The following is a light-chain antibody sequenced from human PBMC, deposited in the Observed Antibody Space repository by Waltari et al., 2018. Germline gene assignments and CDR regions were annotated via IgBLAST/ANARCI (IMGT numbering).Light chain of an antibody. CDR3: QQAKSFPRT. J-gene: IGKJ4*01. CDR2: AAS. CDR1: QDVRSW. Sequence: DIQMTQSPSFVSASVGDRVTIFCRASQDVRSWLAWYQQRPGKAPKLLIYAASNLENGVPSRFSGSGSETNFTLTVKSLQPEDFATYYCQQAKSFPRTFGGGTKVEI. V-gene: IGKV1-12*01.